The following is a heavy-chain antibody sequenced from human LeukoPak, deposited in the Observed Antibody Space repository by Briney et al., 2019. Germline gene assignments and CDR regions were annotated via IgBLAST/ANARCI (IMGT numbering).Heavy chain of an antibody. CDR2: IYYSGCT. J-gene: IGHJ4*02. CDR1: GGSISSYY. Sequence: PSETLSLTCTVSGGSISSYYWSWLRQPPGKGLEWIGYIYYSGCTNYNPSLKSRVTISVDTSKNQFSLKLSSVTAADTAVYYCARRGPTLYGSGSYYNEPFDYWGQGTLVTVSS. CDR3: ARRGPTLYGSGSYYNEPFDY. D-gene: IGHD3-10*01. V-gene: IGHV4-59*01.